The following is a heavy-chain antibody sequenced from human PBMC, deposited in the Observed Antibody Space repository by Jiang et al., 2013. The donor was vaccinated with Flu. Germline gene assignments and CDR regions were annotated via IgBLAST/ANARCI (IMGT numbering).Heavy chain of an antibody. V-gene: IGHV3-7*03. Sequence: VEVWGRAVVQPGRSLRLSCAASGFTFSSYWMTWVRRAPGKGLEWVANINQDGSEKYYVGSVKGRFTISRDSAKNSLYLQMNSLRPEDTAVYYCTRDMPFGTYWGQGTLVSVSS. D-gene: IGHD2-2*01. CDR2: INQDGSEK. CDR3: TRDMPFGTY. J-gene: IGHJ4*02. CDR1: GFTFSSYW.